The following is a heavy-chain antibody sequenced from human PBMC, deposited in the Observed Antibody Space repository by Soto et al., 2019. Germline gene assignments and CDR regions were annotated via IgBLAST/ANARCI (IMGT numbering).Heavy chain of an antibody. Sequence: GWSLRLSCASSVFTFISYWMHWVRQAPGKGLVWVSRINSDGSSTSYADSAKGRFTISRDNAKNTLYLQMNSLRAEDTAVYYCARERLYSGYEHFDYWGQGTLVTVSS. CDR3: ARERLYSGYEHFDY. CDR2: INSDGSST. V-gene: IGHV3-74*01. J-gene: IGHJ4*02. D-gene: IGHD5-12*01. CDR1: VFTFISYW.